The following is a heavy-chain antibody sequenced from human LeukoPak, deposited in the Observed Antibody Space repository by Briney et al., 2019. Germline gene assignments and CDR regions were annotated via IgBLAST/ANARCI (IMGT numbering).Heavy chain of an antibody. CDR3: AGGAFRNWFDP. Sequence: SETLSLTCTVPGGSISSHYWSWIRQPPGKGLEWIGYIYYSGSTNYNPSLKSRVTISVDTSKNQFSLKLSSVTAADTAVYYCAGGAFRNWFDPWGQGTLVTVSS. J-gene: IGHJ5*02. V-gene: IGHV4-59*11. CDR1: GGSISSHY. D-gene: IGHD3-16*01. CDR2: IYYSGST.